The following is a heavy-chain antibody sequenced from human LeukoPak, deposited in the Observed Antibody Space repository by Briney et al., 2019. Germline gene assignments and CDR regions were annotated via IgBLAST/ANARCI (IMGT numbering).Heavy chain of an antibody. J-gene: IGHJ4*02. Sequence: PGGSLRLSCAASGFTFSSYAMSWVRQAPGKGLEWVSAISGSGGSTYYADSVKGRFTISRDNSKNTLYLQMNSLRAEDTAVCYCAKDGEWFENFDYWGQGTLVTVSS. D-gene: IGHD3-10*01. CDR2: ISGSGGST. CDR1: GFTFSSYA. CDR3: AKDGEWFENFDY. V-gene: IGHV3-23*01.